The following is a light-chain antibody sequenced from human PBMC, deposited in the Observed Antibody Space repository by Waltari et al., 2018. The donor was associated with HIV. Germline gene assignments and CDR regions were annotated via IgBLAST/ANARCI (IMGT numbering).Light chain of an antibody. CDR3: SSYAGSNNVV. CDR2: EVS. V-gene: IGLV2-8*01. Sequence: QSALTQPPSASGSPGQSVTISCTGTSRDVGGYKSVSWYQQHPGNAPQVMISEVSKRPSGVPDRFSGSKSGNTASLTVSGLQAEDEADYYCSSYAGSNNVVFGGGTKLTVL. CDR1: SRDVGGYKS. J-gene: IGLJ2*01.